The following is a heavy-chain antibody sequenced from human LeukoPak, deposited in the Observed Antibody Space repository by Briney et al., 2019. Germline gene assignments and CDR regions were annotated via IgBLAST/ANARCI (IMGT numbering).Heavy chain of an antibody. D-gene: IGHD1-14*01. CDR1: GFTFSSYS. CDR3: ARGLTGYLDYYMDV. CDR2: ISSSSSYI. J-gene: IGHJ6*03. Sequence: GGSLRLSCAASGFTFSSYSMNWVRQAPGKGLEWVSSISSSSSYIYYADSVKGRFTISRDNAKNSLYLQMNSLRAEDTAVYYCARGLTGYLDYYMDVWGKGTTVTVSS. V-gene: IGHV3-21*01.